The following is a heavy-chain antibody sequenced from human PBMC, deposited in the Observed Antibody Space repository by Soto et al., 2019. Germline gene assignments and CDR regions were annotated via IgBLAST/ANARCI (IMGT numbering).Heavy chain of an antibody. J-gene: IGHJ5*02. CDR1: GGSISSSSYY. CDR3: ATRITVFGLLIPPFDP. Sequence: SETLSLTCTVSGGSISSSSYYWGWIRQPPGKGLEWIGSIYYSGSTYYNPSLKSRVTISVDTSKNQFSLKLSSVTAADTAVYYCATRITVFGLLIPPFDPWGQGTQVTVSS. V-gene: IGHV4-39*01. CDR2: IYYSGST. D-gene: IGHD3-3*01.